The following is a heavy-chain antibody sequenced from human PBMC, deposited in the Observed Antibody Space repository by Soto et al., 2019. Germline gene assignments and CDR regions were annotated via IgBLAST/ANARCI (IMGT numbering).Heavy chain of an antibody. CDR2: INHSGST. V-gene: IGHV4-34*01. D-gene: IGHD3-3*01. J-gene: IGHJ5*02. Sequence: SETLSLTCAVYGGSFSGYYWSWIRQPPGKGLEWIGEINHSGSTNYNPSLKSRVTISVDTSKNQFSLKLSSVTAADTAVYYCARGQNDFWSGYNNWFDPWGQEPWSPSPQ. CDR1: GGSFSGYY. CDR3: ARGQNDFWSGYNNWFDP.